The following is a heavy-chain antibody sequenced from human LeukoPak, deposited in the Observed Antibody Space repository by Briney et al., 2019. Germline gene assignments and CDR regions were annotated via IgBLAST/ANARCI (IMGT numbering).Heavy chain of an antibody. CDR3: AKSLSGSYLPWGY. CDR2: ISGSGDST. J-gene: IGHJ4*02. CDR1: GFTFSSYA. V-gene: IGHV3-23*01. Sequence: GESLKISCAASGFTFSSYAMSWVRQAPGKGLQWVSGISGSGDSTYYADSVKGRFTIFRDNSKNTLYPQMNNLRAEDTAVYYCAKSLSGSYLPWGYWGQGTLVTVSS. D-gene: IGHD1-26*01.